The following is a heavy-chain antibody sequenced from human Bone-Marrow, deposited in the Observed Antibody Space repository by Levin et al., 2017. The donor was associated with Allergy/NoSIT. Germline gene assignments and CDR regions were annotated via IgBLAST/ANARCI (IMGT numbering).Heavy chain of an antibody. CDR1: GGTFSSYA. J-gene: IGHJ4*02. CDR3: ARIGIPVIGHSTGIPGVRYFDWLLPDYFDY. Sequence: SVKVSCKASGGTFSSYAISWVRQAPGQGLEWMGGIIPIFGTANYAQKFQGRVTITADESTSTAYMELSSLRSEDTAVYYCARIGIPVIGHSTGIPGVRYFDWLLPDYFDYWGQGTLVTVSS. D-gene: IGHD3-9*01. CDR2: IIPIFGTA. V-gene: IGHV1-69*13.